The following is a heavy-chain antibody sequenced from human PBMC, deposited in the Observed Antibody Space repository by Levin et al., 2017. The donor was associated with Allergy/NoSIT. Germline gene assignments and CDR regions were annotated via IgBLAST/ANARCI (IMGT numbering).Heavy chain of an antibody. V-gene: IGHV1-18*01. CDR2: ISAYNGNT. D-gene: IGHD6-19*01. CDR3: ARRPGALHSSGWNDY. CDR1: GYTFTSYG. Sequence: GESLKISCKASGYTFTSYGISWVRQAPGQGLEWMGWISAYNGNTNYAQKLQGRVTMTTDTSTSTAYMELRSLRSDDTAVYYCARRPGALHSSGWNDYWGQGTLVTVSS. J-gene: IGHJ4*02.